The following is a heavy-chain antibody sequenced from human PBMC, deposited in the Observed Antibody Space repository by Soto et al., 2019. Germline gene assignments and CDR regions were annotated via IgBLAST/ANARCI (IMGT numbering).Heavy chain of an antibody. D-gene: IGHD3-3*01. Sequence: QVQLVESGGGVVQPGRSLRLSCATSGFIFSEQGIHWVRQAPGKGLEWVAFMWPDGSGEVYVDSVRGRFKISRDNVKNMVFLQMDSLRAEDTAVYYCVRDGEIGEWNLDYWGQGTLVTASS. V-gene: IGHV3-33*01. J-gene: IGHJ4*02. CDR3: VRDGEIGEWNLDY. CDR2: MWPDGSGE. CDR1: GFIFSEQG.